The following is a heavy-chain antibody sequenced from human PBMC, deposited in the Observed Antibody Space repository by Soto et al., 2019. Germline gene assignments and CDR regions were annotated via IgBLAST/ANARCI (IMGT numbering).Heavy chain of an antibody. CDR2: ISGSGGST. Sequence: PGGSLRLSCAASGFTFSSYAMSWVRQAPGKGLEWVSAISGSGGSTYYADSVKGRFTISRDNSKNTLYLQMNSLRAEDTAVYYYAKGGSGWYDAFDIWGQGTMVTVSS. D-gene: IGHD6-19*01. CDR3: AKGGSGWYDAFDI. J-gene: IGHJ3*02. CDR1: GFTFSSYA. V-gene: IGHV3-23*01.